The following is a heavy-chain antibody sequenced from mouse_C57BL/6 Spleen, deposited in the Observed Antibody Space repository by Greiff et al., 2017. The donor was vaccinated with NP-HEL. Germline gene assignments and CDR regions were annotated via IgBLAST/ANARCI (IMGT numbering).Heavy chain of an antibody. J-gene: IGHJ2*01. D-gene: IGHD2-4*01. CDR3: ARRGYDYDLGYFDY. CDR2: INPSTGGT. V-gene: IGHV1-42*01. Sequence: VQLQQSGPELVKPGASVKISCKASGYSFTGYYMNWVKQSPEKSLEWIGEINPSTGGTTYNQKFKAKATLTVDKSSSTAYMQLKSQTSEDSAVNYCARRGYDYDLGYFDYWGQGTTLTVSS. CDR1: GYSFTGYY.